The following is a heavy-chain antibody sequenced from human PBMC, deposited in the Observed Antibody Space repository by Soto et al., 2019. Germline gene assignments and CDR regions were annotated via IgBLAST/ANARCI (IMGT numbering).Heavy chain of an antibody. CDR2: IYPGDSDT. J-gene: IGHJ4*02. CDR3: ARHSWTGVWSGYSPLLYFDY. V-gene: IGHV5-51*01. CDR1: GYSFTSYW. D-gene: IGHD3-3*01. Sequence: GESLKISCKGSGYSFTSYWIGWVRQMPGKGLEWMGIIYPGDSDTRYSPSFQGQVTISADKSISTAYLQWSSLKASDTAMYYCARHSWTGVWSGYSPLLYFDYWGQGTLVTVSS.